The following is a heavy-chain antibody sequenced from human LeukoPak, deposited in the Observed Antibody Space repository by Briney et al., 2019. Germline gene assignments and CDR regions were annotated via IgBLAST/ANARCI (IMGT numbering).Heavy chain of an antibody. CDR2: XXSXAXXYAT. CDR3: TRPSDGDYVGFDY. V-gene: IGHV3-73*01. J-gene: IGHJ4*02. D-gene: IGHD4-17*01. Sequence: AGGSLKLSCAASGFSFSGSAMXXXRXASGXXLXXXXXXXSXAXXYATAXAXSXXXRXXIXRDDSKNTAYLQMNSLITEDTAVYFCTRPSDGDYVGFDYWGQGTLVTVSS. CDR1: GFSFSGSA.